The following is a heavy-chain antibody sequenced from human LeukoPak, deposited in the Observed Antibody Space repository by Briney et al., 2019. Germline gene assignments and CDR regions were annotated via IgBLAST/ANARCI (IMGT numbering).Heavy chain of an antibody. V-gene: IGHV4-59*01. D-gene: IGHD6-13*01. Sequence: PSETLSLTCTVSGGSISSYYWSWIRQPPGKGLEWIGYIYYSGSTNYNPSLKSRVTISVDTSKNQFSLKLSSVTAADTAVYYCARDTSIAAAGVNWFDPWGQGTLVTVSS. CDR2: IYYSGST. CDR1: GGSISSYY. J-gene: IGHJ5*02. CDR3: ARDTSIAAAGVNWFDP.